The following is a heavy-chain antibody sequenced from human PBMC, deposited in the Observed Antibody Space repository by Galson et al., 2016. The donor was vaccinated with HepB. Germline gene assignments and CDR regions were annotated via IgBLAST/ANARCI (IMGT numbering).Heavy chain of an antibody. Sequence: QSGAEVTKPGESLKISCKGSGSSLTSYWIGWVRQMPGKGLECMGIIYPDDSDTKYSPSFQGQVTISADKSISTAYLQWSSLKASDTAMYYCARVVRGVSGFDYWGQGTLVTVSS. J-gene: IGHJ4*02. CDR2: IYPDDSDT. CDR3: ARVVRGVSGFDY. V-gene: IGHV5-51*01. CDR1: GSSLTSYW. D-gene: IGHD3-10*01.